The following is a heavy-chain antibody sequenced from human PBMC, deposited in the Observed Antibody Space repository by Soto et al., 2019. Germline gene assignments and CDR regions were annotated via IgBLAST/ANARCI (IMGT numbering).Heavy chain of an antibody. Sequence: QVQLQESGPGLVKPSQTLSLTCAVSGDSVSGGYYWSWVRQRPRKGLEWIGYVSPIGTPYYSPSLDSGVFISIDTSKNQLSLEVRSVTAADTAVYYCARDRGSYGMDVWGQGTTVTVSS. CDR1: GDSVSGGYY. V-gene: IGHV4-31*11. CDR3: ARDRGSYGMDV. CDR2: VSPIGTP. J-gene: IGHJ6*02.